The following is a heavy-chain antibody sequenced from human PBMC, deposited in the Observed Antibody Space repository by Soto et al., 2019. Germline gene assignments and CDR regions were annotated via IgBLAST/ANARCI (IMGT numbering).Heavy chain of an antibody. CDR1: GGTFSSYA. J-gene: IGHJ2*01. CDR3: ATRAGDRRGWSFDL. Sequence: QVQLVQSGAEVKKPGSSVKVSCKASGGTFSSYAISWVRQAPGQGLEWMGGIIPIFGTANYAQKFQGRVTITADEXXIPASMELSSLSSGATAVSSCATRAGDRRGWSFDLWGRGTLVTVSS. D-gene: IGHD4-17*01. CDR2: IIPIFGTA. V-gene: IGHV1-69*12.